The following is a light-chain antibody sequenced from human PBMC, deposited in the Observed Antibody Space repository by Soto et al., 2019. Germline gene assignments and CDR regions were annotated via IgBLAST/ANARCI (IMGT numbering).Light chain of an antibody. CDR3: QHYTSSLWT. V-gene: IGKV3-20*01. Sequence: EIVLTQSPGLLSLSPGERATLSCRASQSIDSRYLGWYQQKPGQTPRLLIYGASGRATGIPDRFSGSGSGTDFTLTISRLEPEDFAVYYCQHYTSSLWTFGQGTKVDIK. J-gene: IGKJ1*01. CDR1: QSIDSRY. CDR2: GAS.